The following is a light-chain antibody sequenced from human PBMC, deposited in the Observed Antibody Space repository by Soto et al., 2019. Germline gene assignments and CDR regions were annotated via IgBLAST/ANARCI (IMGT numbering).Light chain of an antibody. CDR3: QQYNNWPLLT. Sequence: EIVMTQSPATLSVSPGERATLSCRASQSVSSNLAWYQQKPGQAPRLLIYGASTRATGIPARFSGGWSRTEFTLTISSLPSEDFAVYYCQQYNNWPLLTFGGGTKVEIK. CDR1: QSVSSN. J-gene: IGKJ4*01. V-gene: IGKV3-15*01. CDR2: GAS.